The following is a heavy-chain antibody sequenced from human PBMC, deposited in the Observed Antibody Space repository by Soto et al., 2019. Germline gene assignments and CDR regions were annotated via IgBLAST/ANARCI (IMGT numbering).Heavy chain of an antibody. CDR1: GFIISSNN. J-gene: IGHJ6*02. CDR2: IYSGDST. V-gene: IGHV3-53*02. D-gene: IGHD3-10*01. CDR3: ARNKPGNYGMVV. Sequence: EVQLEDTGGGLIQPGGSLRLSCAASGFIISSNNMNWVRQAPGKGLEWVSIIYSGDSTSYAGSVKGRFTISRDNSKNTVFLQMNSLRAEDTAVYYCARNKPGNYGMVVWGRGTTVTVSS.